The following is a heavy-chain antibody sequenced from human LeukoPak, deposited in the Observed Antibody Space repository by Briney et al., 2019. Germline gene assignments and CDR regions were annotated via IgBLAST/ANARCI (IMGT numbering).Heavy chain of an antibody. CDR3: VRLRRNSDTSGFYYYYDF. J-gene: IGHJ4*02. CDR2: ISVRSNYI. CDR1: GYTFSSYS. D-gene: IGHD3-22*01. Sequence: GGSLGLSCLASGYTFSSYSINWVRQAPGKGLEWVSSISVRSNYIYYADSVRGRFRISRDDARDSLYLQMNSLRAEDTAVYYCVRLRRNSDTSGFYYYYDFWGQGTLVTVSS. V-gene: IGHV3-21*01.